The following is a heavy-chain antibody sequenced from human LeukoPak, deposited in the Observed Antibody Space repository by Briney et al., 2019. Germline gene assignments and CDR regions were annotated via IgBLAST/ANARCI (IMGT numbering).Heavy chain of an antibody. J-gene: IGHJ4*02. Sequence: ASVKVSCKASGYTFTSYDINWVRQATGQGLEWMGWMNPNSGNTGYAQKFQGRVTMTRNTSISTAYMELSGLRSEDTAVYYCAKGVYSSSSGDLDYWGQGTLVTVSS. CDR2: MNPNSGNT. CDR1: GYTFTSYD. CDR3: AKGVYSSSSGDLDY. V-gene: IGHV1-8*01. D-gene: IGHD6-6*01.